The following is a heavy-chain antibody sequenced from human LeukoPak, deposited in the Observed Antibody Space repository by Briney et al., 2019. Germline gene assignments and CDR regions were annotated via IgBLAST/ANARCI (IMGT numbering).Heavy chain of an antibody. CDR3: AKDSHCSSTSCYGHNWFDP. CDR1: GFTFSSYS. CDR2: ISGSGGST. Sequence: GGSLRLSCAASGFTFSSYSMNWVRQAPGKGLEWVSAISGSGGSTYYADSVKGRFTISRDNSKNTLYLQMNSLRAEDTAVYYCAKDSHCSSTSCYGHNWFDPWGQGTLVTVSS. V-gene: IGHV3-23*01. D-gene: IGHD2-2*01. J-gene: IGHJ5*02.